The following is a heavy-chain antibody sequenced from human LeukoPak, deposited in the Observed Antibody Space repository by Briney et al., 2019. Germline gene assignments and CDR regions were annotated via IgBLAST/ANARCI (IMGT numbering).Heavy chain of an antibody. CDR3: ARRRTTGEFVN. D-gene: IGHD4-11*01. CDR2: IWYDGSNK. V-gene: IGHV3-30*02. J-gene: IGHJ4*02. CDR1: GFTFSSYG. Sequence: PGGSLRLSCVASGFTFSSYGMHWVRQAPGKGLEWVAFIWYDGSNKYYADSVKGRFTISRDNSKNTLYLQMNSLRAEDTAVYYCARRRTTGEFVNWGQGTLVSVSS.